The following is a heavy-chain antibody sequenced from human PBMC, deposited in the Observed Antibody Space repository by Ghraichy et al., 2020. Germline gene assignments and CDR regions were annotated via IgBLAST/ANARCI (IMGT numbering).Heavy chain of an antibody. D-gene: IGHD3-22*01. CDR3: ARGRDFSQFGGYYYGH. CDR1: GYIFTTHY. V-gene: IGHV1-2*02. CDR2: INPNSGAT. J-gene: IGHJ4*02. Sequence: ASVKVSCQASGYIFTTHYIHWVRQAPGQGFEWMGWINPNSGATNYEQKFQGGVTMTRDTSISTAYMELSSLTSDDTAVYYCARGRDFSQFGGYYYGHWGQGTLVTVSS.